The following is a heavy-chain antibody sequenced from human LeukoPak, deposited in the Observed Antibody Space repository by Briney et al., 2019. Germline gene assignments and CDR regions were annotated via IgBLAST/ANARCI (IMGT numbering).Heavy chain of an antibody. J-gene: IGHJ4*02. D-gene: IGHD3-16*02. CDR1: GYTFTSYY. CDR2: INPSGGST. CDR3: ARTGGLRLGELSLAY. Sequence: ASVKVSCKAPGYTFTSYYMHWVRQAPGQGLEWMGIINPSGGSTSYAQKFQGRVTMTRDTSTSTVYMELSRLRSDDTAVYYCARTGGLRLGELSLAYWGQGTLVTVSS. V-gene: IGHV1-46*01.